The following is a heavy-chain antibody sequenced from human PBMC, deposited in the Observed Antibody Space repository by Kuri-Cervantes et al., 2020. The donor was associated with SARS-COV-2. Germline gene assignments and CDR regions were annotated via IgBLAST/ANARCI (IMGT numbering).Heavy chain of an antibody. CDR2: ISSSSSTI. Sequence: GESLKISCAASGFTFSSYSMNWVRQAPGKGLEWVSYISSSSSTIYYADSVKGRFTISRDNAKNSLSLQMNSLRAEDTAVYYCARASGYDFWSGYNDYYYYMDVWGKGTTVTVSS. J-gene: IGHJ6*03. CDR3: ARASGYDFWSGYNDYYYYMDV. CDR1: GFTFSSYS. D-gene: IGHD3-3*01. V-gene: IGHV3-48*04.